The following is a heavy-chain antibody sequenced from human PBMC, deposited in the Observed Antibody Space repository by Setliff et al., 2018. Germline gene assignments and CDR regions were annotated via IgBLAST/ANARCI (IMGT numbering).Heavy chain of an antibody. D-gene: IGHD3-22*01. CDR3: ARSHHSSSWYGAFSRVDAFDSSGYFWEKEYNWFDP. CDR1: GYTFSRSD. Sequence: GASVEVSCKAPGYTFSRSDVNWVRQAPGQRLEWMGYITPSSGNTGYAPNFQGRVSLTRDASTTTAYMELSSLRSEDTAVYYCARSHHSSSWYGAFSRVDAFDSSGYFWEKEYNWFDPWGQGTLVTVSS. CDR2: ITPSSGNT. V-gene: IGHV1-8*01. J-gene: IGHJ5*02.